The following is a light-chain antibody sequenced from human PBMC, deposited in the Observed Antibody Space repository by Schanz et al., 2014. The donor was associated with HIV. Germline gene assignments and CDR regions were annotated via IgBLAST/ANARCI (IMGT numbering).Light chain of an antibody. CDR1: QRLSSGY. V-gene: IGKV3-20*01. J-gene: IGKJ3*01. Sequence: EIVLTQSPGSLSLSPGGRATLSCGASQRLSSGYLAWYQQKRDQPPRLVIYATSTRAAGIPDRFSGTGSGTDFTLTISSLEPEDFAVYYCQQYVDSPLTFGPGTKVDVK. CDR2: ATS. CDR3: QQYVDSPLT.